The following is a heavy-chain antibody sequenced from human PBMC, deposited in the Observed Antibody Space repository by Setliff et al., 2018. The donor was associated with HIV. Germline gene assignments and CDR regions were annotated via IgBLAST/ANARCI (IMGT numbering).Heavy chain of an antibody. Sequence: TSETRSLTCTVSGGSISSSRYYWGWIRQPPGKGLEWIASIYFSGNTRYNPSLKSRVTISVDTSKNQFSLKLSSVTAADTAVYYCARGGRSLAAQTWFDPWGQGTLVTVSS. D-gene: IGHD6-6*01. J-gene: IGHJ5*02. CDR2: IYFSGNT. CDR3: ARGGRSLAAQTWFDP. V-gene: IGHV4-39*01. CDR1: GGSISSSRYY.